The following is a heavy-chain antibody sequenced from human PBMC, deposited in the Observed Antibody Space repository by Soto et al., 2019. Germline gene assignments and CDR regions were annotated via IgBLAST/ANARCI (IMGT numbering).Heavy chain of an antibody. J-gene: IGHJ5*02. CDR2: MNPNSGNT. V-gene: IGHV1-8*01. CDR3: ARSAQEGNWFDP. D-gene: IGHD6-25*01. CDR1: GYTFTSYD. Sequence: QVQLVQSGAEVKKPGASVKLSYKASGYTFTSYDINWVRQATGQGLEWMGWMNPNSGNTGYAQKFQGRVTMTRNTSISTAHMELSSLRSEDPAVYYCARSAQEGNWFDPWGQGTLVTVSS.